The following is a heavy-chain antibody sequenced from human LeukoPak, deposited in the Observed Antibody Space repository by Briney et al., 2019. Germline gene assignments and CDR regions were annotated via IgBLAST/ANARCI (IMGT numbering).Heavy chain of an antibody. CDR1: GGSISTYY. Sequence: SETLSLTCTVSGGSISTYYWSWIRQPPGKGLEWIGYIYYSGSTNYNPSLKSRLTLSVDTSKNQFSLKLTSMTAADTAVYYCSRGQQWFDPWGQGTLVTVSS. J-gene: IGHJ5*02. V-gene: IGHV4-59*08. CDR3: SRGQQWFDP. CDR2: IYYSGST.